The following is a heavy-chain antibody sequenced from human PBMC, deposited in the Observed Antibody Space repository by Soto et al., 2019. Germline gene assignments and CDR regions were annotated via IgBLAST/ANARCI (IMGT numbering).Heavy chain of an antibody. CDR1: GFTFVNYW. Sequence: ELVESGGGSVQPGGSLRLSCAASGFTFVNYWLNWVRQAPGKGLEWVANINVDGSEKYFVDSVRCRCTISRDHAKNSLYLPMNSLRAEDAAVYYCAIDIMGGTFDIWGQGTMVNGSS. V-gene: IGHV3-7*05. D-gene: IGHD2-8*01. J-gene: IGHJ3*02. CDR2: INVDGSEK. CDR3: AIDIMGGTFDI.